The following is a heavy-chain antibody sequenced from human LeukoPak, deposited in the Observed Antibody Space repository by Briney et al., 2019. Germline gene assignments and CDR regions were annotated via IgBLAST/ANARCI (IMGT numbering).Heavy chain of an antibody. CDR1: GFTFSSYG. CDR2: ITTSGATT. V-gene: IGHV3-23*01. Sequence: GGSLRLSCAASGFTFSSYGMSWVRQAPGKGLEWVSFITTSGATTSYADSVKGRFTISRDNPRNTLHMQMNSLRDEDTALYYCAIMHGYYDGSGYWVQWGQGTLVIVSS. D-gene: IGHD3-22*01. CDR3: AIMHGYYDGSGYWVQ. J-gene: IGHJ4*02.